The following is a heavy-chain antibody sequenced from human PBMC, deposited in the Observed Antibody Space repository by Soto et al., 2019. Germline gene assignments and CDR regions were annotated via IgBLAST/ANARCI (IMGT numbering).Heavy chain of an antibody. J-gene: IGHJ4*02. D-gene: IGHD6-25*01. CDR2: INSDGSST. V-gene: IGHV3-74*01. CDR3: GRGGRIVAAASVD. Sequence: EVQLVESGGGLVQPGGSLRLSCAVSGLTFSNYWMNWVRQAPGKGLVWVSRINSDGSSTDYVDSVNGRFTISRDNAKNTLYLEMNSLRAEDTAVYYCGRGGRIVAAASVDWGQGTLVTVSS. CDR1: GLTFSNYW.